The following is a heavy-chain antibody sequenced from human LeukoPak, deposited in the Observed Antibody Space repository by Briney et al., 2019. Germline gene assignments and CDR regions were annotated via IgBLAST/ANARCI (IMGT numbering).Heavy chain of an antibody. D-gene: IGHD3-22*01. V-gene: IGHV3-23*01. CDR2: ISGSGGST. CDR3: AKVPVIDYYDSSGYYYWFDY. Sequence: GGSLRLSCAASGFTFSSYAMSWVRQAPGKGLEWVSAISGSGGSTYYADSVKGRFTISRDNSKNTLYLQMNSLRAEDTAVYYCAKVPVIDYYDSSGYYYWFDYWGQGTLVTVSS. J-gene: IGHJ4*02. CDR1: GFTFSSYA.